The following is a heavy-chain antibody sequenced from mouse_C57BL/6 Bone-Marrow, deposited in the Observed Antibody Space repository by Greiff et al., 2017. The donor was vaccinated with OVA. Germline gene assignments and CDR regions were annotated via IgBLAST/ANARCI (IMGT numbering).Heavy chain of an antibody. D-gene: IGHD1-1*02. CDR3: ARGGWKGFAY. CDR1: GYSITSGYY. Sequence: EVKLQESGPGLVKPSQSLSLTCSVTGYSITSGYYWNWIRQFPGNKLEWMGYISYDGSNNYNPSLKNRISITRDTSKNQFFLKLNSVTTEDTATYYCARGGWKGFAYWGQGTLVTVSA. CDR2: ISYDGSN. V-gene: IGHV3-6*01. J-gene: IGHJ3*01.